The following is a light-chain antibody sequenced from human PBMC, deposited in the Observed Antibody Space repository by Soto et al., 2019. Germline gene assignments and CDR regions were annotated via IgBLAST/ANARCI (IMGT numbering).Light chain of an antibody. V-gene: IGKV1-9*01. J-gene: IGKJ3*01. CDR3: QQDNSYPL. Sequence: DIQLTQSPSFLSASVGDRVTITCRASQGISSYLAWYQQKPGKAPKLLIYAASTLQSGLPSRFSGSGSGTDSTLTTCRHLPVDIATYHCQQDNSYPLFGPGTKVYIK. CDR1: QGISSY. CDR2: AAS.